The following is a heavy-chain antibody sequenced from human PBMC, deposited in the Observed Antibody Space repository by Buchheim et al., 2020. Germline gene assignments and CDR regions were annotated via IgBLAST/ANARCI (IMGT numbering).Heavy chain of an antibody. J-gene: IGHJ6*02. CDR2: IYHNGNT. V-gene: IGHV4-4*02. Sequence: QVQLQESGPGLVKPSETLSLTCAVSGGSVSSINWWSWVRQPPGKGLEWIGEIYHNGNTSYNPSLTSRVTISVDQSNNPVSLKVSSVTAADTAVYYCARTPDYYYGMDVWGQGTT. CDR1: GGSVSSINW. CDR3: ARTPDYYYGMDV. D-gene: IGHD2-15*01.